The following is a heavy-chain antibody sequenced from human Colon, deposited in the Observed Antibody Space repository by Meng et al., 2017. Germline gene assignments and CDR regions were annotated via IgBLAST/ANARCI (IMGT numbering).Heavy chain of an antibody. CDR3: ARGDNWNDLDY. Sequence: GESLKISCTASGFISSYYAIHWVRQAPGKGLEWVAVISYDEKNRYYADSVKGRFTISRDNSKDTLYLEMNSLRPEDTAVYYCARGDNWNDLDYWGQGTLVTVSS. V-gene: IGHV3-30*04. D-gene: IGHD1-20*01. CDR2: ISYDEKNR. CDR1: GFISSYYA. J-gene: IGHJ4*02.